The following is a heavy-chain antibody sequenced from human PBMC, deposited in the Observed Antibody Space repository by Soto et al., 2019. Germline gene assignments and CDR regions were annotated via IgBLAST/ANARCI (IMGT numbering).Heavy chain of an antibody. V-gene: IGHV1-24*01. CDR1: GHPLSQIS. D-gene: IGHD2-2*01. CDR2: FDPENGEA. CDR3: TTPGAPVVVLGDHSYYCCLYV. J-gene: IGHJ6*01. Sequence: ASVKVSCKVSGHPLSQISVQWVRQAPGKGLEWMGDFDPENGEAAYAQEFQGRVTLTEDTSTDTVYMALSSLRSDDTAVYYCTTPGAPVVVLGDHSYYCCLYVWG.